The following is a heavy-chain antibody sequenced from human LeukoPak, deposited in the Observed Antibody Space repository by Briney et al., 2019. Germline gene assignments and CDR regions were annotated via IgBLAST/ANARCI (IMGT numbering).Heavy chain of an antibody. CDR3: ARGGYYDSRRRYYFDY. D-gene: IGHD3-22*01. CDR1: GGSISSYY. J-gene: IGHJ4*02. V-gene: IGHV4-59*12. Sequence: SETLSLTCTVSGGSISSYYWSWIRQPPGKGLEWIGYIYYSGSTNYNPSLKSRVTISVDTSKNQFSLKLSSVTAADTAVYYCARGGYYDSRRRYYFDYWGQGTLVTVSS. CDR2: IYYSGST.